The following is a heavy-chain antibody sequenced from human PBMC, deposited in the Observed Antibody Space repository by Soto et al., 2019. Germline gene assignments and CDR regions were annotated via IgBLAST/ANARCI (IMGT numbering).Heavy chain of an antibody. CDR3: ARDRIPYSSGWPGY. D-gene: IGHD6-19*01. CDR2: ISAYNGNT. V-gene: IGHV1-18*01. Sequence: ASVRVSSNTSRYPFTSQGLSWVRQAPGQGLEWMGWISAYNGNTNYAQKLQGRVTMTTDTSTSTAYMELRSLRSDDTAVYYCARDRIPYSSGWPGYWGQGTLDT. J-gene: IGHJ4*02. CDR1: RYPFTSQG.